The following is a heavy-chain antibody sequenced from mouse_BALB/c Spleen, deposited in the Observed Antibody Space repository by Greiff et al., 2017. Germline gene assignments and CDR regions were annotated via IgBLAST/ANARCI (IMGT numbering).Heavy chain of an antibody. J-gene: IGHJ3*01. CDR1: GYTFTSYT. Sequence: QVQLQQSGAELARPGASVKMSCKASGYTFTSYTMHWAKQRPGQGLEWIGYINPSSGYTNYNQKFKDKATLTADKSSSTAYMQLSSLTSEDSAVYYCAREGPLPFAYWGQGTLVTVSA. CDR2: INPSSGYT. V-gene: IGHV1-4*01. CDR3: AREGPLPFAY. D-gene: IGHD2-1*01.